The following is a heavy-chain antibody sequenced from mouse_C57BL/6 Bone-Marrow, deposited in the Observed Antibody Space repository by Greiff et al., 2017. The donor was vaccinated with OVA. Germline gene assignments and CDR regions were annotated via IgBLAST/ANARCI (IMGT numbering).Heavy chain of an antibody. CDR3: ARHEDRGYYSGGAMDY. J-gene: IGHJ4*01. V-gene: IGHV1-62-2*01. D-gene: IGHD2-12*01. Sequence: QVQLQQSGAELVKPGASVKLSCKASGYTFTEYTIHWVKQRSGQGLEWIGWFYPGSGSIKYNEKFKYKATLTADKSSSTVYMALSRLTSEDSAVYFCARHEDRGYYSGGAMDYWGQGTSVTVSS. CDR1: GYTFTEYT. CDR2: FYPGSGSI.